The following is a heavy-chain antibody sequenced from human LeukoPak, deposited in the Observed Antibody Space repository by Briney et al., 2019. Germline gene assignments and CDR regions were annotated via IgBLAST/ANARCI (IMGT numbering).Heavy chain of an antibody. CDR1: GASISDYY. J-gene: IGHJ2*01. Sequence: SETLSLICNVSGASISDYYWSWVRQSPEKGLEWIACLYYSGSTHYNPSLRSRVAISGDTSKNQFSLELTSVTTADTAVYYCARTVRRGWFDLWGRGTLVTVSS. CDR3: ARTVRRGWFDL. V-gene: IGHV4-59*01. D-gene: IGHD2-15*01. CDR2: LYYSGST.